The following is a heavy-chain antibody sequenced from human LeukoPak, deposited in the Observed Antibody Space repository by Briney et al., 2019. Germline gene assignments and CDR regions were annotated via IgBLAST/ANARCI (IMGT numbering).Heavy chain of an antibody. V-gene: IGHV3-73*01. J-gene: IGHJ6*02. Sequence: PGGSLRLSCAASGFTFSGSAMHWVRQASGKGLEWVGRIRSKANSYATAYAASVKGRFTISRDDSKNTAYLQMNSLKTEDTAVYYCTRLGGYCSGGSCWTYGMDVWGQGTTVTVSS. CDR1: GFTFSGSA. D-gene: IGHD2-15*01. CDR3: TRLGGYCSGGSCWTYGMDV. CDR2: IRSKANSYAT.